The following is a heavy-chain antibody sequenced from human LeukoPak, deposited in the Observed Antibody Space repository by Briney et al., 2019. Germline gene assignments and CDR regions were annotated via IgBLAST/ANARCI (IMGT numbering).Heavy chain of an antibody. CDR1: GGSISSSGYY. Sequence: PSETLSLTCTVSGGSISSSGYYWGWIRQPPGKGLEWIGSIYYSGSTYYNPSLKSRVTISVDKSKNQVSLKLSSVTAADTAVYYCARGVITMVRGVTGLYYYYYMDVWGKGTTVTISS. D-gene: IGHD3-10*01. V-gene: IGHV4-39*07. CDR3: ARGVITMVRGVTGLYYYYYMDV. J-gene: IGHJ6*03. CDR2: IYYSGST.